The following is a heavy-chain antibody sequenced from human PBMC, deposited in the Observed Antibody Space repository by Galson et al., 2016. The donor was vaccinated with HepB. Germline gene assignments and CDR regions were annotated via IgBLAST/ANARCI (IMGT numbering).Heavy chain of an antibody. J-gene: IGHJ4*02. V-gene: IGHV3-53*01. CDR1: GFTVSSNY. CDR3: ARDLPPLG. D-gene: IGHD6-13*01. CDR2: IYSGGGT. Sequence: SLRLSCAASGFTVSSNYMSWVRQAPGKGLEWVSVIYSGGGTCYADSVKGRFTISRDNPKNTLYLQMNSLRAEDTAVYYCARDLPPLGWGQGTLVTVSS.